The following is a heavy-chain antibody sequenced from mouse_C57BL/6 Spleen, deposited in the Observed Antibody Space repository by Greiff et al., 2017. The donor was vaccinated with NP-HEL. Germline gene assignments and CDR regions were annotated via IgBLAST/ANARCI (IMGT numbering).Heavy chain of an antibody. V-gene: IGHV1-55*01. CDR1: GYTFTSYW. CDR2: IYPGSGST. CDR3: AREGYGNYEGYFDY. J-gene: IGHJ2*01. Sequence: QVQLKQPGAELVKPGASVKMSCKASGYTFTSYWITWVKQRPGQGLEWIGDIYPGSGSTNYNAKFKSKATLTVDTSSSTAYMQLSSLTSEDSAVYYCAREGYGNYEGYFDYWGQGTTLTVSS. D-gene: IGHD2-1*01.